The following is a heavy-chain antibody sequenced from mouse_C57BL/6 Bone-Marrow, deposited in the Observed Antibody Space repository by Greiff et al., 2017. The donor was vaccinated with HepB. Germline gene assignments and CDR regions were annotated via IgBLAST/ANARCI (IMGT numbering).Heavy chain of an antibody. Sequence: EVQLQQSGPELVKPGASVKMSCKASGYTFTDYNMHWVKQSHGKSLEWIGYINPNNGGTSYNQKVKGKATLTVNKSSSTAYMELRSLTSEDSAVYYCARDGAYYRYFDVWGTGTTVTVSS. CDR1: GYTFTDYN. V-gene: IGHV1-22*01. CDR3: ARDGAYYRYFDV. D-gene: IGHD2-10*01. J-gene: IGHJ1*03. CDR2: INPNNGGT.